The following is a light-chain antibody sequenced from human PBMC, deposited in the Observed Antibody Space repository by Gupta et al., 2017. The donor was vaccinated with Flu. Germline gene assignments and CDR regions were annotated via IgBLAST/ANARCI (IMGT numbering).Light chain of an antibody. CDR1: SGSASTTHH. CDR3: ILYLGSGIGV. Sequence: TVTLTCGLASGSASTTHHPSWHHQTPGQAPRTLIYSTNARSSGVPDRVSGSILGNKAALTITGAQADDESDYYCILYLGSGIGVFGGGTKLTVL. V-gene: IGLV8-61*01. CDR2: STN. J-gene: IGLJ3*02.